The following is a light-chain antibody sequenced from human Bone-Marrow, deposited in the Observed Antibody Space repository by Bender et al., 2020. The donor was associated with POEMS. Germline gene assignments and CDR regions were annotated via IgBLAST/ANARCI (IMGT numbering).Light chain of an antibody. J-gene: IGLJ3*02. Sequence: QSVLTQPPSASGTPGQRVTISCSGSSSNIGTNPVNWYQQLPVTAPKLIIYINKPRTSGVPDRFSGSKSGTSASLAISGLQSEDEADYYCAAWEDSLNGWVFGGGTKLTVL. CDR3: AAWEDSLNGWV. CDR2: INK. V-gene: IGLV1-44*01. CDR1: SSNIGTNP.